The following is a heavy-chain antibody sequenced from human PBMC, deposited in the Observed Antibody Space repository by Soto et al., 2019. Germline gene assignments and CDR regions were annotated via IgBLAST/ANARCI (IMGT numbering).Heavy chain of an antibody. CDR2: IIPIFGTT. Sequence: SVKVSCKASGGTLSSYAISWVRQAPGQGLEWMGGIIPIFGTTNHAQKFQGRLTITADESTSTAYMELSSLRSDDTAVYYCARVPPGYCSGGTCFTYYFDHWGQGTLVTVSS. J-gene: IGHJ4*02. V-gene: IGHV1-69*13. CDR3: ARVPPGYCSGGTCFTYYFDH. CDR1: GGTLSSYA. D-gene: IGHD2-15*01.